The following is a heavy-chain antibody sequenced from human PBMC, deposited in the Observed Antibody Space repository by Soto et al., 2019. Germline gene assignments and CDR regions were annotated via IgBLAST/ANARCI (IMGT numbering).Heavy chain of an antibody. Sequence: GGSLILSCAGSGFSFSSHSMDWVRQAPGKGLEWVSVIGVGSSYIYYADSVKGRFTISRDNTKNSLILQMNSLKTEDTAVYYCTRDHALAAADPSAFDYWGQGTLVTVSS. D-gene: IGHD6-13*01. CDR3: TRDHALAAADPSAFDY. CDR1: GFSFSSHS. V-gene: IGHV3-21*03. J-gene: IGHJ4*02. CDR2: IGVGSSYI.